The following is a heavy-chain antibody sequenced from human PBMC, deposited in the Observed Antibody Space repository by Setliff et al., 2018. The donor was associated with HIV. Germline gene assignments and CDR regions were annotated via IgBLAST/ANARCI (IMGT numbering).Heavy chain of an antibody. J-gene: IGHJ2*01. CDR1: GGSISSGGYY. CDR3: ARGAQSYFDL. Sequence: SETLSLTCIVSGGSISSGGYYWSWIRQHPGKGLEWIGYMYYSGKTYYNMSLGSRVSISADTSKNQFSLKLSSVAAADTAMYYCARGAQSYFDLWGRGTLVTVSS. V-gene: IGHV4-31*03. CDR2: MYYSGKT.